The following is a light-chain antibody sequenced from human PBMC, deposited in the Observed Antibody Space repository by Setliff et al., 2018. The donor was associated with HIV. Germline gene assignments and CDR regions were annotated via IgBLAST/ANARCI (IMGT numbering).Light chain of an antibody. CDR3: QQYYSFPRT. Sequence: DIVMTQSPDSLALSLGERATIDCKASQSVLSTSNNKNYLAWYQRKAGHPPKLLIYWASTRESGVPERFSGSGSGTDFTLTISSLQVEDVAVYYCQQYYSFPRTFGQGTKVDIK. CDR2: WAS. V-gene: IGKV4-1*01. CDR1: QSVLSTSNNKNY. J-gene: IGKJ1*01.